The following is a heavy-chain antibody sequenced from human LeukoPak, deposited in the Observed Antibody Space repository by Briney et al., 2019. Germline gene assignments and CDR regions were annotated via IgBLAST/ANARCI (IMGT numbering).Heavy chain of an antibody. CDR3: ARWGYDILTGYSGNNWFDP. V-gene: IGHV1-2*02. CDR2: SDPKSGAT. J-gene: IGHJ5*02. Sequence: GASVKVSCKTSGYTFTSYYIHWLRQAPGQRFEWMGCSDPKSGATKYEHFQGRVTMTRDTSISTAYMELSRLTSDDTAVYYCARWGYDILTGYSGNNWFDPWGQGTLVTVSS. D-gene: IGHD3-9*01. CDR1: GYTFTSYY.